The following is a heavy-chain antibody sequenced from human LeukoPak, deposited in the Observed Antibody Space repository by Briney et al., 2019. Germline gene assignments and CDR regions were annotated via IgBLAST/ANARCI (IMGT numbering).Heavy chain of an antibody. CDR1: GYTFTSYD. CDR2: MNPNSGNT. Sequence: ASAKVSCKASGYTFTSYDINWVRQATGQGLEWMGWMNPNSGNTGYAQKFQGRVTMTRNTSISTAYMELSSLRSEDTAVYYCARGQTGSSGYAVDYWGQGTLVTVSS. CDR3: ARGQTGSSGYAVDY. J-gene: IGHJ4*02. V-gene: IGHV1-8*01. D-gene: IGHD3-22*01.